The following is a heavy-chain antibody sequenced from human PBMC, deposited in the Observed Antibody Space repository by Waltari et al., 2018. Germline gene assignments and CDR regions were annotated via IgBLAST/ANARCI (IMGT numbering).Heavy chain of an antibody. D-gene: IGHD6-6*01. V-gene: IGHV1-46*03. CDR3: ARAARLFNNYFDY. CDR1: GYTFTSYY. Sequence: QVQLVQSGAEVKKPGASAKVSCKASGYTFTSYYMHWVRQVPGQGLEWMGIINPMGGGTSYAQNFKGRVTMTRDTSTSTVYMELSSLRSEDTAVYYCARAARLFNNYFDYWGQGTLVTVSS. CDR2: INPMGGGT. J-gene: IGHJ4*02.